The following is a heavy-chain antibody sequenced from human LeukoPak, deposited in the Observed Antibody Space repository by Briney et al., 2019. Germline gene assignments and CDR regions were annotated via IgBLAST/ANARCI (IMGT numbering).Heavy chain of an antibody. D-gene: IGHD3-22*01. CDR2: IRSDGSNK. CDR1: GFTFSSYG. V-gene: IGHV3-30*02. CDR3: AKDPLQYYYDSSGYYYDY. Sequence: PGGSLRLSCAASGFTFSSYGMHWVRQAPGKGLEWVAFIRSDGSNKYYADSVKGRFTISRDNSKNTLYLQMNSLRAEDTAVYYCAKDPLQYYYDSSGYYYDYWGQGTLVTVSS. J-gene: IGHJ4*02.